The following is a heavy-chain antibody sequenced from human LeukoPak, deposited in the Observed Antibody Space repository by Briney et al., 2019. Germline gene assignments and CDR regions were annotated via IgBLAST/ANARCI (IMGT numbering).Heavy chain of an antibody. CDR3: ARDRFYSSSEQPGY. D-gene: IGHD6-13*01. J-gene: IGHJ4*02. CDR2: ISAYNGNT. V-gene: IGHV1-18*01. CDR1: GYTFTSYG. Sequence: EASVKVSCKASGYTFTSYGISWVRQAPGQGLEWMGWISAYNGNTNYAQKLQGRVTMTTDTSTSTAYMELRSLRSDDTAVYYCARDRFYSSSEQPGYWGQGTLVTVSS.